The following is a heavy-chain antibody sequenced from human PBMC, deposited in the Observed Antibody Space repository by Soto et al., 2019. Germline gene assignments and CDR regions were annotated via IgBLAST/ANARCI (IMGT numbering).Heavy chain of an antibody. CDR3: ARNQLLQGDYYYGMDV. J-gene: IGHJ6*02. Sequence: QVQLVQSGAEVKKPGSSVKVSCKPSGGTLSTYAISWVRQAPGQGLEWMGGIIPILHTTSKAQNFQDRVPLTADDSTGTVYMELSSLTSADTAVYYCARNQLLQGDYYYGMDVWGQATTVTVSS. V-gene: IGHV1-69*01. CDR2: IIPILHTT. CDR1: GGTLSTYA. D-gene: IGHD2-2*01.